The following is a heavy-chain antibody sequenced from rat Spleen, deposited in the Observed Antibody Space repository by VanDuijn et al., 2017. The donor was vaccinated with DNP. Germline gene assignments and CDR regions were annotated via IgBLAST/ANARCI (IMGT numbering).Heavy chain of an antibody. D-gene: IGHD3-1*01. Sequence: EVQLVETGGGLVQPGRSLKLSCVASGFTFSDYWMYWVRQAPGKGLEWVSSVSPDGGGTYYPDSVKGRFTISRDNAENTVYLQMNSLRSADTATYYCTNPLLRWGQGVMVTVSS. J-gene: IGHJ2*01. V-gene: IGHV5-58*01. CDR1: GFTFSDYW. CDR2: VSPDGGGT. CDR3: TNPLLR.